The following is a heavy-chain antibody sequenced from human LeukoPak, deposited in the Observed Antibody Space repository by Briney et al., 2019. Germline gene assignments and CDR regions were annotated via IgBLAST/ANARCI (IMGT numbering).Heavy chain of an antibody. Sequence: VASVTVSCKASGYSSTNYGISLVRQAPGQGLELKGWIHIYRGNTNYAQKFQGRVTMTTDTSTSTVYMEVRGLRSDDTAMYYCARDVGITVADSFDPWGEGTVITVSA. CDR2: IHIYRGNT. J-gene: IGHJ5*02. V-gene: IGHV1-18*01. D-gene: IGHD6-13*01. CDR3: ARDVGITVADSFDP. CDR1: GYSSTNYG.